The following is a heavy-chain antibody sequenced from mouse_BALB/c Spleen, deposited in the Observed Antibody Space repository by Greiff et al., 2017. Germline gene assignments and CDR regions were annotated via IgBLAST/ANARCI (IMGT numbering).Heavy chain of an antibody. Sequence: EVKLQESGPGLVKPSQSLSLTCSVTGYSITSGYYWNWIRQFPGNKLEWMGYISYDGSNNYNPSLNNRISITRDTSKNQFFLKLNSVTTEDTATYYCARDFYYGNYAMDYWGQGTSVTVSS. CDR2: ISYDGSN. V-gene: IGHV3-6*02. CDR1: GYSITSGYY. D-gene: IGHD2-1*01. CDR3: ARDFYYGNYAMDY. J-gene: IGHJ4*01.